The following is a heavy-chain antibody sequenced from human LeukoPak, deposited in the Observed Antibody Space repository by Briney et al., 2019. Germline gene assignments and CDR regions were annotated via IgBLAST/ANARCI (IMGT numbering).Heavy chain of an antibody. D-gene: IGHD2-2*01. CDR1: GFTFSSYC. Sequence: HPRRSLRLSCAAAGFTFSSYCMHWVRQAPGNGLEWVSVISYDGSNKYYADSVTGRFTISRDNSKNTLYLQMNSLRAEDTAVYYCAKDSLGYCSSTSCYYYYYGMDVWGKGTTVTVSS. CDR3: AKDSLGYCSSTSCYYYYYGMDV. J-gene: IGHJ6*04. V-gene: IGHV3-30*18. CDR2: ISYDGSNK.